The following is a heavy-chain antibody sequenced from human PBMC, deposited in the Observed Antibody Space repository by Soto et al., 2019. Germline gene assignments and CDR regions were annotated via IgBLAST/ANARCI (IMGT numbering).Heavy chain of an antibody. CDR2: ISAYNGNT. CDR1: GYTFTSYG. V-gene: IGHV1-18*01. D-gene: IGHD6-19*01. Sequence: QVQLVQSGAEVKKPGASVKVSCKASGYTFTSYGISWVRQAPVQGREWMGWISAYNGNTKYAQKLQGRVTMTTDTATRTAYMEVRSLRSDDTAVYYFARDLAVGLVDYWGQGTLVTVSS. J-gene: IGHJ4*02. CDR3: ARDLAVGLVDY.